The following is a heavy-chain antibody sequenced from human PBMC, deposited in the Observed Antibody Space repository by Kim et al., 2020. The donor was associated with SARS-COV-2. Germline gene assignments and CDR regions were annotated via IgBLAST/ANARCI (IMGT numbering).Heavy chain of an antibody. V-gene: IGHV1-3*01. J-gene: IGHJ4*02. D-gene: IGHD5-18*01. CDR1: GYTFTSYA. CDR2: INAGNGNT. Sequence: ASVKVSCKASGYTFTSYAMHWVRQAPGQRLEWMGWINAGNGNTKYSQKFQGRVTITRDTSASTAYMELSSLRSEDTAVYYCARGPSGWDSYGLGDFDYWGQGTLVTVSS. CDR3: ARGPSGWDSYGLGDFDY.